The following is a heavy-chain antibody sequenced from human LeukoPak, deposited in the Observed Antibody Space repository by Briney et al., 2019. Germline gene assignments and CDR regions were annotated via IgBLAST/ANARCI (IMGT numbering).Heavy chain of an antibody. D-gene: IGHD5-18*01. CDR1: GXIFSSYG. V-gene: IGHV3-30*03. CDR2: LSYDGSNK. J-gene: IGHJ3*02. CDR3: SREYSYNFGLDDAFDI. Sequence: TGGSLRLSFAASGXIFSSYGMHWVRQAPGKGLEWVAILSYDGSNKYYADSVKGQFTISRDNSKNTLYLQMNSLRAEDTAVYYCSREYSYNFGLDDAFDIWGQGTMITVSS.